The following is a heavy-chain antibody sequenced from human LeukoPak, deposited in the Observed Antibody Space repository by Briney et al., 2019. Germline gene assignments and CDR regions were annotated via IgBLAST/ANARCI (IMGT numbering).Heavy chain of an antibody. V-gene: IGHV1-18*01. CDR2: ISAYNGNT. Sequence: GASVKVSCKASGYTFTSYGISWVRQAPGQGLEWMGWISAYNGNTNYAQKLQGRVTMTTDTSTSTAYMELRSLRSDGTAVYYCARVGLYYDFWSDASLWGQGTLVTVSS. CDR3: ARVGLYYDFWSDASL. J-gene: IGHJ4*02. D-gene: IGHD3-3*01. CDR1: GYTFTSYG.